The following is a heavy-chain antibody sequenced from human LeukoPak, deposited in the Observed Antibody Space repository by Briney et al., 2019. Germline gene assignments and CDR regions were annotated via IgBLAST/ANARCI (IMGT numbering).Heavy chain of an antibody. CDR2: IIPILGIA. D-gene: IGHD2-2*01. V-gene: IGHV1-69*04. CDR3: ARADFLRVGFWSRDFDY. J-gene: IGHJ4*02. CDR1: GGTFSSYA. Sequence: ASVKVSCKASGGTFSSYAISWVRQAPGQGLEWMGRIIPILGIANYAQKFQGRVTITADKSTSTAYMELSSLRSEDTAVYYRARADFLRVGFWSRDFDYWGQGTLVTVSS.